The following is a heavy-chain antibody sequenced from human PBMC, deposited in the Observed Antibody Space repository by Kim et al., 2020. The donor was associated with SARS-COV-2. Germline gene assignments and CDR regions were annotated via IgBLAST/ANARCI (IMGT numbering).Heavy chain of an antibody. CDR2: IYYSGST. CDR1: GGSISSYY. J-gene: IGHJ6*02. CDR3: ARDVGLGRGGMDV. Sequence: SETLSLTCTVSGGSISSYYWSWIRQPPGKGLEWIGYIYYSGSTNYNPSLKSRVTISVDTSKNQFSLKLSSVTAADTAVYYCARDVGLGRGGMDVWGQGTTVTVSS. V-gene: IGHV4-59*01. D-gene: IGHD1-26*01.